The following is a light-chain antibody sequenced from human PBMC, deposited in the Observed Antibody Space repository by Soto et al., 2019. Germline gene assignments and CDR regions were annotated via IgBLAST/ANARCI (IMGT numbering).Light chain of an antibody. J-gene: IGKJ4*01. CDR2: KAS. CDR1: QTISSW. CDR3: QQYYSTPLT. V-gene: IGKV1-5*03. Sequence: VQMTQSPSTLSGSVGDRVTLACRASQTISSWLAWYQQKPGKAPKLLIYKASTLKSGVPDRFSGSGSGTDFTLTISSLQAEDVAVYYCQQYYSTPLTFGGGSMV.